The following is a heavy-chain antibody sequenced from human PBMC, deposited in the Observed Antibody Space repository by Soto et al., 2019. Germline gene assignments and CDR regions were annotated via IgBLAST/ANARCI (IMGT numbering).Heavy chain of an antibody. V-gene: IGHV3-15*07. CDR1: GFTFGGAW. Sequence: EVQLVESGGGLVKPGGSLTLSCAASGFTFGGAWMNWVRQAPGKGLEWVGRIRKKTDGGTTDYAAPVKGRFTISRDDSNDTLYLQMNSLKTEATAVYFCARDWYWAFDYWGQGSLVTVSS. D-gene: IGHD1-20*01. J-gene: IGHJ4*02. CDR3: ARDWYWAFDY. CDR2: IRKKTDGGTT.